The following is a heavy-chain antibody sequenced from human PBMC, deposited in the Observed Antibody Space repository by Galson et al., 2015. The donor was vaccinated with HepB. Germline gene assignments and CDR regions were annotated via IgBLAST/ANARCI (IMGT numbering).Heavy chain of an antibody. CDR2: ISVYSGNT. Sequence: SVKVSCKASGYTFASYGFSWVRQAPGQGLEWMGWISVYSGNTDYPQKFQGRVTMTTDTSTSTAYMELRNLRSDDTAVYYCAREPADNFWSGFYKGDYNYYYGMDVWGQGTTVIVSS. CDR1: GYTFASYG. J-gene: IGHJ6*02. CDR3: AREPADNFWSGFYKGDYNYYYGMDV. D-gene: IGHD3-3*01. V-gene: IGHV1-18*04.